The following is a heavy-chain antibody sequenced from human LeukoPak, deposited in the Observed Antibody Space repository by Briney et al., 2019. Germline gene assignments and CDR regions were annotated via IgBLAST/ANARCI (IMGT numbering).Heavy chain of an antibody. Sequence: GASVKVSCKASGGTFSSYAISWVRQAPGQGLEWMGRIIPILGIANYAQKFQGRVTITADKSTSTAYMELSSLRSEDTAVYYCACGIGLSGSYDYWGQGTLVTVSS. CDR3: ACGIGLSGSYDY. CDR2: IIPILGIA. D-gene: IGHD3-10*01. CDR1: GGTFSSYA. V-gene: IGHV1-69*04. J-gene: IGHJ4*02.